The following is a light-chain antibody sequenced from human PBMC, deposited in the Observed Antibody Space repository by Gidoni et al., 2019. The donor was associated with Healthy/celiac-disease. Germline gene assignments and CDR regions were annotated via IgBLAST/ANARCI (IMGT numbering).Light chain of an antibody. Sequence: DIQMTQSPSSLSASVRDRVTITCRASKSISSYFNWDQQKPGKAPKLLIYAASRLQSGVPSRCSGSASGTDFTLTISSLTPEDFATYYCQQSYSTPSTFGQGTRLEIK. J-gene: IGKJ5*01. V-gene: IGKV1-39*01. CDR2: AAS. CDR1: KSISSY. CDR3: QQSYSTPST.